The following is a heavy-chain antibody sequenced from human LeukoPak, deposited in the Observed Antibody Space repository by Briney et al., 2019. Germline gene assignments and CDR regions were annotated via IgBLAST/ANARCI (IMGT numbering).Heavy chain of an antibody. Sequence: SQTLSLTCAISGDSVSSNSAAWNWIRQSPSRGLEWLGRTYYRSKWYNDYAVSVKSRITINPDTSKNQFSLQLNSVTPEDTAVYYCARVVAAAGTYYYYYYMDVWGKGTTVTVSS. D-gene: IGHD6-13*01. CDR1: GDSVSSNSAA. V-gene: IGHV6-1*01. CDR3: ARVVAAAGTYYYYYYMDV. J-gene: IGHJ6*03. CDR2: TYYRSKWYN.